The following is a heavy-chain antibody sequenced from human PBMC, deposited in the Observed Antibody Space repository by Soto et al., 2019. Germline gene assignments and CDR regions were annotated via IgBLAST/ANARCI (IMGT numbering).Heavy chain of an antibody. D-gene: IGHD6-13*01. CDR1: GGSMRNYF. Sequence: SETLSLTCTVSGGSMRNYFWTWIRQPPGKGLEWIGYIHYSGTTSFFPSYNPSLRSRVTISEDTSKNQFSLKLLSVTTADTAVYFCAAGEASSRNLAPYYLDFWGQGTLVTISS. J-gene: IGHJ4*02. CDR3: AAGEASSRNLAPYYLDF. V-gene: IGHV4-59*01. CDR2: IHYSGTT.